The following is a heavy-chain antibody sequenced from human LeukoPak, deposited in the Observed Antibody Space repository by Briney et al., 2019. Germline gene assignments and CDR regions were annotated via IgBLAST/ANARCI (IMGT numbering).Heavy chain of an antibody. V-gene: IGHV3-15*01. Sequence: GGSLRLSCAASGFTFSNAWMSRVRQAPGKGLGWVGRIKSKTDGGTTDYAAPVKGRFTISRDDSKNTLYLQINSLKTEDTAVYYCTTDRVWFGEFDDAFDIWGQGTMVTVSP. CDR2: IKSKTDGGTT. J-gene: IGHJ3*02. CDR1: GFTFSNAW. CDR3: TTDRVWFGEFDDAFDI. D-gene: IGHD3-10*01.